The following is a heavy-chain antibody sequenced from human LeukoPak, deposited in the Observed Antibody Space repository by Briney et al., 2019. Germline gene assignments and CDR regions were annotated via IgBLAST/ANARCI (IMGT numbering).Heavy chain of an antibody. J-gene: IGHJ4*02. V-gene: IGHV4-59*01. CDR2: IYYSGST. D-gene: IGHD5-18*01. CDR3: ARGRIQLWYSSYFDY. Sequence: PSETLSLTCAVYGGSFSGYYWSWIRQPPGKGLEWIGYIYYSGSTNYNPSLKSRVTISVDTSKNQFSLKLSSVTAADTAVYYCARGRIQLWYSSYFDYWGQGTLVTVSS. CDR1: GGSFSGYY.